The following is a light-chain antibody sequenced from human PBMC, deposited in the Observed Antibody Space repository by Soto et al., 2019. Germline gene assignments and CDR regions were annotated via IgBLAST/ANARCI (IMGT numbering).Light chain of an antibody. V-gene: IGKV3-20*01. CDR2: GAS. Sequence: EIVLTQSPGTLSLSPGERATLSCRASQTIVGTYLAWYQQKPGQAPRLLIYGASSRASGIPDRFSGGGSGTDFTLTISRRETEDSAVYYCQLGGFGQGTKVEI. CDR3: QLGG. J-gene: IGKJ1*01. CDR1: QTIVGTY.